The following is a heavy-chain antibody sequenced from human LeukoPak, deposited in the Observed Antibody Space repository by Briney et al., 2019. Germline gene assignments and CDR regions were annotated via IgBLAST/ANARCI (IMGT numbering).Heavy chain of an antibody. J-gene: IGHJ4*02. D-gene: IGHD6-19*01. Sequence: SETLSLTCTVSDGSISSFCWSWIRQPAGKGLEWIGRICSSEDTNYNPSLKSRVTMSVDTSQHQFSLRLTSVTAADTAIYYCAIIRRDSGDWYADNYWGQGTLVTVSS. CDR1: DGSISSFC. V-gene: IGHV4-4*07. CDR3: AIIRRDSGDWYADNY. CDR2: ICSSEDT.